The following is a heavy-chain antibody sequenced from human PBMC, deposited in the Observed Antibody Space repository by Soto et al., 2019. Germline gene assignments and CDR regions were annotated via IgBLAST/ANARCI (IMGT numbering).Heavy chain of an antibody. CDR1: ECTFDDYA. Sequence: GGPLRLSCAAFECTFDDYAMRWIRQAQGEGLEWVSGISWNSGSIGYADSVKGRFTISRDNAKNSLYLQMHSLRAEDTALYYCGWSNYDFWSGYLIAGREAAFDIWGQGTMVTVSS. CDR2: ISWNSGSI. V-gene: IGHV3-9*01. J-gene: IGHJ3*02. D-gene: IGHD3-3*01. CDR3: GWSNYDFWSGYLIAGREAAFDI.